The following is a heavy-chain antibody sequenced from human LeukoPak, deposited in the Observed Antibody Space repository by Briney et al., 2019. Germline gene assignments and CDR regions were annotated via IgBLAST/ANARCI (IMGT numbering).Heavy chain of an antibody. D-gene: IGHD2-2*01. CDR3: ARSGGTSSPIDY. V-gene: IGHV1-3*01. CDR2: INAGNGNT. Sequence: ASVKVSCKASGYTFTSYAMHWVRQAPGQRLEWMGWINAGNGNTKYSQKFQGGVTITRDTSASAAYMELSSLRSEDTAVYYCARSGGTSSPIDYWGQGTLVTVSS. CDR1: GYTFTSYA. J-gene: IGHJ4*02.